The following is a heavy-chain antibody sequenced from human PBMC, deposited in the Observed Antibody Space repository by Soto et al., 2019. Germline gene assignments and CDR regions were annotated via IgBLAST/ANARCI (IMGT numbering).Heavy chain of an antibody. CDR2: ISGSGGST. Sequence: GGAQRISGAASGGTFSSYARSWVRQAPGKGLEWVSAISGSGGSTYYADSVKGRFTISRDNSKNTLYLQMNSLRAEDTAVYYCAKAKYLESFDYWGQGTLVTVSS. CDR3: AKAKYLESFDY. CDR1: GGTFSSYA. V-gene: IGHV3-23*01. J-gene: IGHJ4*02. D-gene: IGHD1-20*01.